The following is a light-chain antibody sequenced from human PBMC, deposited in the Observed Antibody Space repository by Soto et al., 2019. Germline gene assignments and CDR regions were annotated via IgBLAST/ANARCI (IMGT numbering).Light chain of an antibody. Sequence: DIQMTQSPSSLSATVGDRVTINCRASQSISTFLNWYQHKPRRAPKLLFYGASSLRSGVPSRFSGSGSGTTFTVIINSLASEDFATYYCQQSYIVPFTFGQGTKLEIQ. V-gene: IGKV1-39*01. CDR1: QSISTF. J-gene: IGKJ2*01. CDR3: QQSYIVPFT. CDR2: GAS.